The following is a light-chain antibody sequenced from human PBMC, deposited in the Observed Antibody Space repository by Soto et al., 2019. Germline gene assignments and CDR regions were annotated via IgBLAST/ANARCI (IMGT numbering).Light chain of an antibody. Sequence: IQMSQSPSTLSASVGDRVPITCLASQSISSYLNWYQQKQGKPPKILIYAASSLQSGVPSRFSGSRSGTDCTLPLSSLQPEDFATYYCQQSYSTPITFGQGTRLEI. CDR3: QQSYSTPIT. CDR2: AAS. J-gene: IGKJ5*01. V-gene: IGKV1-39*01. CDR1: QSISSY.